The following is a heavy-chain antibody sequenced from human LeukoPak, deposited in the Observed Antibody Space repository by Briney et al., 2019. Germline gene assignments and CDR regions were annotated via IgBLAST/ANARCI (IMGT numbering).Heavy chain of an antibody. CDR1: GFSFSTHS. Sequence: GGSLRLSCAASGFSFSTHSLTWVRQAPGKGLQWVATINHDGSEKDYVDSVKGRFTISRDNAENSLYLQLNSLRAEDTAIYYCARGSGWLDYWGQGTLVTVSS. V-gene: IGHV3-7*03. CDR3: ARGSGWLDY. CDR2: INHDGSEK. D-gene: IGHD6-19*01. J-gene: IGHJ4*02.